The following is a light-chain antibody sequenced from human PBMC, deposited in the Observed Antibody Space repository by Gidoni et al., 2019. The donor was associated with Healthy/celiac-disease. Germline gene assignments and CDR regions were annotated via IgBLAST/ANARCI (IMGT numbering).Light chain of an antibody. CDR2: WAS. CDR1: QSVLYSSKNKNY. V-gene: IGKV4-1*01. CDR3: QQYYSTPYT. J-gene: IGKJ2*01. Sequence: DIVMTQSPASLAVSLGERATINCKSRQSVLYSSKNKNYLAWYQQKPGQPPKLRIYWASTRESGVPDRFSGSGSGTDFTLTISSLQAEDVAVYYCQQYYSTPYTFGQGTKLEIK.